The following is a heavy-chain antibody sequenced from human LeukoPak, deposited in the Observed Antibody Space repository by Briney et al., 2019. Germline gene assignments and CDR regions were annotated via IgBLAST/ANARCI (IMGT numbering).Heavy chain of an antibody. D-gene: IGHD2-2*01. V-gene: IGHV5-51*01. CDR2: IYPGDSDT. J-gene: IGHJ4*02. CDR3: ARHDVSSDIVVVPAAMPIDY. Sequence: GESLKISCKGSGYSFTSYWIGWVRQMPGKGLEWLGIIYPGDSDTRYSPSFQGQVTISADKSISTAYLQWGSLKASDTAMYYCARHDVSSDIVVVPAAMPIDYWGQGTLVTVSS. CDR1: GYSFTSYW.